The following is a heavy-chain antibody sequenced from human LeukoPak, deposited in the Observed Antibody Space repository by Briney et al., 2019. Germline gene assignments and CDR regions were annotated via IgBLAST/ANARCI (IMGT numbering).Heavy chain of an antibody. Sequence: PGGSLRLSCAASGFTFSSYAMHWVRQAPGKGLQWVAVISYDGSNKYYADSVKGRFTTSRDNSKNTLYLQMNSLRAEDTAVYYCARDLLSGSYSEIEYWGQGTLVTVSS. CDR2: ISYDGSNK. CDR1: GFTFSSYA. J-gene: IGHJ4*02. V-gene: IGHV3-30-3*01. CDR3: ARDLLSGSYSEIEY. D-gene: IGHD1-26*01.